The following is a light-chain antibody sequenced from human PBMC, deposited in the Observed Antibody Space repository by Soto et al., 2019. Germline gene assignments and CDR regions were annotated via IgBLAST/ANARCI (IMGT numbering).Light chain of an antibody. CDR2: GAS. CDR3: QQYGSSPRT. J-gene: IGKJ5*01. CDR1: QSVSISF. Sequence: EIVLTQSPGTLSLSPGERPTLSCRASQSVSISFLAWYQQKVGQAPRLLIYGASSRATGIPDRFSGSGSGTDFTLTISRLEPEDFAVYYCQQYGSSPRTFGQGTRLEIK. V-gene: IGKV3-20*01.